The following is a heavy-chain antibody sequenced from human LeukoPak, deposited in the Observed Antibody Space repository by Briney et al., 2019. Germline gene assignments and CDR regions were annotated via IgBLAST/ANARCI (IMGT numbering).Heavy chain of an antibody. J-gene: IGHJ4*02. CDR3: ARPTVTTGLHY. CDR1: GYTFTGYY. CDR2: INPNSGGT. V-gene: IGHV1-2*02. D-gene: IGHD4-11*01. Sequence: GASVKVSRKASGYTFTGYYIHWVRQAPGQGLEWMGWINPNSGGTNYAQKFQGRVTMTRDTSIGTAYMELSRLRSDDTAVYYCARPTVTTGLHYWGQGTLVTVSS.